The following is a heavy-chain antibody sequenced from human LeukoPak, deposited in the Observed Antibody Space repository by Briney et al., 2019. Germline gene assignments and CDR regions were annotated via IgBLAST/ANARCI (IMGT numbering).Heavy chain of an antibody. J-gene: IGHJ4*02. V-gene: IGHV4-34*01. Sequence: SETLSLTCAVYGGSFSGYYWIWIRQPPGKGLEWIGEINHSGSTNYNPSLKSRVTISVDTSKNQFSLKLSSVTAADTAVYYCARGSGWYFVYWGQGTLVTVSS. CDR1: GGSFSGYY. CDR3: ARGSGWYFVY. D-gene: IGHD6-19*01. CDR2: INHSGST.